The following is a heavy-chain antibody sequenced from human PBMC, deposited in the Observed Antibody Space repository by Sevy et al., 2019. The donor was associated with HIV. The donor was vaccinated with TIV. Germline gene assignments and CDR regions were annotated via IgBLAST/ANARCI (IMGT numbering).Heavy chain of an antibody. CDR2: INAAGGNT. V-gene: IGHV1-3*01. CDR3: AGRGTGLDYYYGMDV. Sequence: ASVKVSCKASGYTFISYAIHWVRQAPGQGLQWMGWINAAGGNTKYSQNFQGRVTFSTDTSANTAYMELSSLRSEDTAVYYCAGRGTGLDYYYGMDVWGQGTTVTVSS. CDR1: GYTFISYA. D-gene: IGHD1-1*01. J-gene: IGHJ6*02.